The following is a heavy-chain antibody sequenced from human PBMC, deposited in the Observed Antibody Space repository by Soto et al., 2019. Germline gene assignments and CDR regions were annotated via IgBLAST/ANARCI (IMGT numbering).Heavy chain of an antibody. CDR3: SLSDRYYGMDV. CDR1: GFTFSNYV. V-gene: IGHV3-23*01. CDR2: ISGSGDST. Sequence: GGSLRLSCAASGFTFSNYVMSWVRQAPGKGLEWVSSISGSGDSTYYADSVKGRFTISRDNSNNTLYLQMNSLRAEDTAVYYCSLSDRYYGMDVWGLGTTVTVSS. J-gene: IGHJ6*02.